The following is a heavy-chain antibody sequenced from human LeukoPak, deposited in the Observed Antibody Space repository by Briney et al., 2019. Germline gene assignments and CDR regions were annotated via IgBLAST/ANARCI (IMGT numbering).Heavy chain of an antibody. V-gene: IGHV3-49*04. Sequence: GRSLRLSCTSSGFTFGEYALSWVRQAPGRGLEWVGFIRSKAYGETTEYAASVKGRFTISRDESKSIAYLHMNSLRTEDTAVYYCAREGGLYYGDWRAGDYWGQGTLVTVSS. CDR2: IRSKAYGETT. D-gene: IGHD4-17*01. CDR1: GFTFGEYA. CDR3: AREGGLYYGDWRAGDY. J-gene: IGHJ4*02.